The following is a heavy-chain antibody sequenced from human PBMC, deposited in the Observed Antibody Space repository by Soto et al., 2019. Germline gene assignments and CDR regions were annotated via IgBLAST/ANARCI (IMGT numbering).Heavy chain of an antibody. J-gene: IGHJ4*02. CDR1: VFTFSIYT. V-gene: IGHV3-48*02. Sequence: PGGSLRLSCTSSVFTFSIYTMNCVRHSPGKGLEWLSYIRSSSSSIDYADSVKGRFTISRDNAKNSLFLHMNSPRDEDTAVYFCARGSGDYDISYFESWGQGALFIVS. CDR3: ARGSGDYDISYFES. CDR2: IRSSSSSI. D-gene: IGHD4-17*01.